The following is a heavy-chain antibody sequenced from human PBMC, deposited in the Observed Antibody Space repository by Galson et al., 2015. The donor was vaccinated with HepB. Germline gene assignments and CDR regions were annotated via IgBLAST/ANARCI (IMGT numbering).Heavy chain of an antibody. Sequence: SLRLSCAASGFTFGNYAMSWVRQAPGEGLEWVSKISDSGGSIYHADSVKGRFTISRDSSKNTLYLQMNSLRAEDTAVYFCTRDDRSAAADHWGQGTLVTVSS. CDR2: ISDSGGSI. CDR1: GFTFGNYA. V-gene: IGHV3-23*01. D-gene: IGHD6-13*01. J-gene: IGHJ5*02. CDR3: TRDDRSAAADH.